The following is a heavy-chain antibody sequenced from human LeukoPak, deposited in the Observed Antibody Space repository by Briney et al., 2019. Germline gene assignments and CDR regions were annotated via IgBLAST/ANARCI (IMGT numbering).Heavy chain of an antibody. CDR3: AKEAVAAAGPFDY. J-gene: IGHJ4*02. Sequence: GGSLRLSCAASGFTFDDYAMHWVRQAPGKGLEWVSSISGSGGSIYYADSVKGRFTISRDNSKSTLYLQMNSLRAEDTAIYYCAKEAVAAAGPFDYWGQGTLVTVSS. CDR2: ISGSGGSI. D-gene: IGHD6-13*01. V-gene: IGHV3-23*01. CDR1: GFTFDDYA.